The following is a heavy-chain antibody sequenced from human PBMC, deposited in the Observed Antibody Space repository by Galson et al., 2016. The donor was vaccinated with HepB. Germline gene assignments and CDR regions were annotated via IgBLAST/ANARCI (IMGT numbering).Heavy chain of an antibody. D-gene: IGHD6-6*01. J-gene: IGHJ5*02. Sequence: LSLTCTVSGASLNRNAYYWDWIRQPPGKGLEWIGYIYHSGSTYYNPSLKSRVTISVDRSKNPFSLKLTSVTAADTAVYYCARYIPARSWFDPWGQGTLVTVSS. CDR3: ARYIPARSWFDP. CDR2: IYHSGST. V-gene: IGHV4-30-2*01. CDR1: GASLNRNAYY.